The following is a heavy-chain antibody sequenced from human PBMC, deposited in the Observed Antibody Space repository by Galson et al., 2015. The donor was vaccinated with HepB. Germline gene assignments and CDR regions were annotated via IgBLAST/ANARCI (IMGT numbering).Heavy chain of an antibody. CDR1: GGTFSSYA. V-gene: IGHV1-69*10. J-gene: IGHJ3*02. CDR3: LRGIWGDSAFDI. CDR2: IIPIFGIA. D-gene: IGHD2-21*01. Sequence: SVKVSCKASGGTFSSYAISWVRQAPGQGLGWMGGIIPIFGIANYAQKFQGRVTITADKSTSTAYMELSSLRSEDTAVYYCLRGIWGDSAFDIWGQGTMVTVSS.